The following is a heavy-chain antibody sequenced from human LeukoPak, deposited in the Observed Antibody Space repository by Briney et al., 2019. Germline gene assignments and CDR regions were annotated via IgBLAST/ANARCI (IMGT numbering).Heavy chain of an antibody. CDR2: ISSSSSYI. CDR1: GFTFSSYS. D-gene: IGHD1-26*01. Sequence: GGSLRLSCAASGFTFSSYSMNWVRQAPGKGLEWVSSISSSSSYIYYADSVKGRFTISRDNAKNTLYLQMNSLRAEDTAVYYCARGGSYLSAFDIWGQGTMVTVSS. J-gene: IGHJ3*02. V-gene: IGHV3-21*04. CDR3: ARGGSYLSAFDI.